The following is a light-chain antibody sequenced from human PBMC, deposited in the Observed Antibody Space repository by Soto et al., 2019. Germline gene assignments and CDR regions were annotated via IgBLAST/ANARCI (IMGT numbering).Light chain of an antibody. CDR1: QSVSIN. V-gene: IGKV3-15*01. J-gene: IGKJ1*01. Sequence: EIVMTQSPATLSVSPGERATLSCRVSQSVSINLAWYQQKPGQAPRLLIYGASARATGIPARFSGSGSGTEFTLTISSLQSGDFAVYYCQQYNNWPPMAFGPGTKVEIK. CDR3: QQYNNWPPMA. CDR2: GAS.